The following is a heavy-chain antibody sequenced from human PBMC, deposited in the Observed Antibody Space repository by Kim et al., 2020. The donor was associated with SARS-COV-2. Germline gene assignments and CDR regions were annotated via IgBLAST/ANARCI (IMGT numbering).Heavy chain of an antibody. Sequence: ASVKVSCKASGYTFTTYAINWVRQAPGQRLEWMGWINTNTGNPTYAQGFTGRFVFTLDTSISTAYLEISSLEAEDTAVYYCARDARTIASAPYWHDYWGQGTLVTVSS. D-gene: IGHD6-13*01. CDR3: ARDARTIASAPYWHDY. CDR2: INTNTGNP. V-gene: IGHV7-4-1*02. J-gene: IGHJ4*02. CDR1: GYTFTTYA.